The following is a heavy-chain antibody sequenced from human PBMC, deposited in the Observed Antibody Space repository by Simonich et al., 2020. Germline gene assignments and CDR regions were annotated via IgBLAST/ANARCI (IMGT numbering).Heavy chain of an antibody. CDR3: ARDAAGDY. V-gene: IGHV3-21*01. D-gene: IGHD6-13*01. J-gene: IGHJ4*02. Sequence: EVQLVESGGGLVKPGGSLRLSCAASGFTFSSYSMNWVRQAPEKGREWVSPISSSSRYIYYADSVKGRFTISRDNAKNSLYLQMNSLRAEDTAVYYCARDAAGDYWGQGTLVTVSS. CDR2: ISSSSRYI. CDR1: GFTFSSYS.